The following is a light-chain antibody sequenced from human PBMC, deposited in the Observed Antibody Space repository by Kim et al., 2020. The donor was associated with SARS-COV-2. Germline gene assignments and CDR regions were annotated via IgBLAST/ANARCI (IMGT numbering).Light chain of an antibody. CDR1: QSIDIY. V-gene: IGKV1-39*01. CDR3: QCSHTTPRGT. J-gene: IGKJ1*01. Sequence: SVGDRVTITCRASQSIDIYLNWYQQKAEKAPKLLIFAASTLQSGVPSRFSGSGSATDFTLTISSLQPEDCATYYCQCSHTTPRGTFGQGTKVDIK. CDR2: AAS.